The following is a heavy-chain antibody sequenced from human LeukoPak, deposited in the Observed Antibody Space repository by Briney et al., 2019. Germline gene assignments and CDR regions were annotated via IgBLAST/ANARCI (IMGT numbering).Heavy chain of an antibody. Sequence: SETLSLTCTVSGGSISSYYWSWIRQPPGKGLEWIGYIYYSGSTNYNPSLKSRVTISVDTSKNQFSLKLNSVTAADTAVYYCARDLANNWFDPWGQGTLVTGSS. V-gene: IGHV4-59*01. CDR1: GGSISSYY. CDR2: IYYSGST. CDR3: ARDLANNWFDP. D-gene: IGHD5-12*01. J-gene: IGHJ5*02.